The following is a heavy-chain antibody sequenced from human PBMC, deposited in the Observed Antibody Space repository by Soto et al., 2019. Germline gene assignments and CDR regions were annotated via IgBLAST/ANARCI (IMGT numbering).Heavy chain of an antibody. CDR2: IYHSGST. CDR1: GGSISSGGYS. J-gene: IGHJ3*02. V-gene: IGHV4-30-2*01. CDR3: ARGGDSSGYVAFDI. Sequence: QLQLQESGSGLVKPSQTLSLTCAVSGGSISSGGYSWSWIRQPPGKGLEWIGYIYHSGSTYYNPSLKSRVTISVDRSKNQFSLKQSSVTAADTAVYYCARGGDSSGYVAFDIWGQGTMVTVSS. D-gene: IGHD3-22*01.